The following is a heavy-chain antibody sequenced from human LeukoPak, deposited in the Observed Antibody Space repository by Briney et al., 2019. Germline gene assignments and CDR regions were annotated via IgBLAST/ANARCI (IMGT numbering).Heavy chain of an antibody. V-gene: IGHV1-2*04. Sequence: ASVKVSCKASGGTFTNYGVFWVRQAPGQGLEWMGWINPNSGGTKYVQKFQDCVTMTRDTSISTAYMELSRLRSDDTAVYYCARGSELTGDPQAFDIWGQGTMVTVSS. CDR1: GGTFTNYG. J-gene: IGHJ3*02. CDR2: INPNSGGT. CDR3: ARGSELTGDPQAFDI. D-gene: IGHD7-27*01.